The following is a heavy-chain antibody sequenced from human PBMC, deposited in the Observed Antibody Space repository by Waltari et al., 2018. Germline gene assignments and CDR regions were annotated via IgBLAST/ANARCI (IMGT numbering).Heavy chain of an antibody. Sequence: QLQLQESGPGLVKPSETLSLTCSVSGGSISNTSYYWGWIRQPPGKGLEWIGTMYYDGETYYNPSLKSRVTISIDTSKNQFSLKVSSVTAADTAVYYCARQRQDDYHYYYMDAWGKGTTVTVSS. CDR3: ARQRQDDYHYYYMDA. J-gene: IGHJ6*03. V-gene: IGHV4-39*07. CDR1: GGSISNTSYY. CDR2: MYYDGET. D-gene: IGHD2-15*01.